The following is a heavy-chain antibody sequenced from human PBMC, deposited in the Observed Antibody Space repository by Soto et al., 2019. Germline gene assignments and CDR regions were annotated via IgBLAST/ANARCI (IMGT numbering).Heavy chain of an antibody. V-gene: IGHV1-69*13. D-gene: IGHD2-15*01. CDR1: GGTFSSYA. CDR2: IIPIFGTA. CDR3: ARGGGNGQDAFDI. Sequence: ASVKVSCKASGGTFSSYAISWVRQAPGQGLEWMGGIIPIFGTANYAQKFQGRVTITADESTSTAYMELSSLRSEDTAVCYCARGGGNGQDAFDIWGQGTMVTVSS. J-gene: IGHJ3*02.